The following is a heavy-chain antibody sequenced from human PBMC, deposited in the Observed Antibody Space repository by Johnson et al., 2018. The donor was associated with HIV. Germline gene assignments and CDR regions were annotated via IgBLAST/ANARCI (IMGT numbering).Heavy chain of an antibody. V-gene: IGHV3-9*01. Sequence: VQLVESGGGLVQPGRSLRLSCAASGFTFDDYAMHWVRQAPGKGLEWVSGISWNSGSIGYADSVKGRFTISRDNSKNTLYLQMNSLRAEDTAVYYCAKDISQWLIRAFDIWGQGTMVTVSS. J-gene: IGHJ3*02. CDR1: GFTFDDYA. CDR3: AKDISQWLIRAFDI. CDR2: ISWNSGSI. D-gene: IGHD5-12*01.